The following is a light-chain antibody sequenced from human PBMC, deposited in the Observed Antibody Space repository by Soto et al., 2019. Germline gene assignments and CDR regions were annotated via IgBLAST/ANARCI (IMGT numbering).Light chain of an antibody. V-gene: IGKV1-12*01. CDR1: QGISSW. Sequence: EIQMTQSPSSVSASVGDRVTITCRASQGISSWLAWYQQKPGKAPKLLIYAASSLQSGVPSRFSGSVSGTHGTTTISSLKKEDGSTYYCQQANTFTLTFGQGTRLEIK. J-gene: IGKJ5*01. CDR2: AAS. CDR3: QQANTFTLT.